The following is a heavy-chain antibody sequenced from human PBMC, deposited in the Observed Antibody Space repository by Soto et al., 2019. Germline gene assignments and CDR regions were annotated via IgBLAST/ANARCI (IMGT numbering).Heavy chain of an antibody. J-gene: IGHJ5*02. CDR3: ARDRGSLQRTGWFDP. CDR2: ISAYNGNT. V-gene: IGHV1-18*01. CDR1: GYTFTSYG. D-gene: IGHD1-26*01. Sequence: ASVKVSCKASGYTFTSYGISWVRQAPGQGLEWMGWISAYNGNTNYAQKLQGRVTMTTDTSTSTAYVELRSLRSDDTAVYYCARDRGSLQRTGWFDPWGQGTLLTL.